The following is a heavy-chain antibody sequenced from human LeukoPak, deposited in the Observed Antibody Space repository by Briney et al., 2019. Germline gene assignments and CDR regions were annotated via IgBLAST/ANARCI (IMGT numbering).Heavy chain of an antibody. V-gene: IGHV4-34*01. CDR2: INHSGST. CDR1: GGSFSGYY. CDR3: ARRVSSWYREVWDY. J-gene: IGHJ4*02. Sequence: SETLSLTCAVYGGSFSGYYWSWIRQSPGKGLEWIGEINHSGSTNYNPSLKSRVTISVDTSKNQLSLKLSSVTAADTAVYYCARRVSSWYREVWDYWGQGTLVTVSS. D-gene: IGHD6-13*01.